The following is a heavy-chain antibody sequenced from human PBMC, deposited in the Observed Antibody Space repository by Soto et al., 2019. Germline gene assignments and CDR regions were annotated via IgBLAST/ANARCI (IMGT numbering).Heavy chain of an antibody. CDR1: GGSISSYY. D-gene: IGHD6-6*01. J-gene: IGHJ5*02. V-gene: IGHV4-59*08. CDR2: IYYSGST. Sequence: PSETLSLTCTFSGGSISSYYCSWIRQPPGKGLEWIGHIYYSGSTNYNPSLKSRVTISVDTSKNQFSLKLSSVTAADTAVYYCARLSIAARHWFDPWGQGTLVTVSS. CDR3: ARLSIAARHWFDP.